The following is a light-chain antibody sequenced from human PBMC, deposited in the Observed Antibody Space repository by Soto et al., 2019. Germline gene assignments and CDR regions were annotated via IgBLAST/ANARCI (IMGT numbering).Light chain of an antibody. V-gene: IGKV3-11*01. Sequence: EIVLTQSPATLSLSPGERATLSCRASQIVSSYLAWYQQKPGQAPRLLIYDASNRATGIPARFIGSGSGTDFTLTISSLEPEDFAVYYCQLRSIWPPIFTFGPGTKVDIK. CDR3: QLRSIWPPIFT. CDR1: QIVSSY. CDR2: DAS. J-gene: IGKJ3*01.